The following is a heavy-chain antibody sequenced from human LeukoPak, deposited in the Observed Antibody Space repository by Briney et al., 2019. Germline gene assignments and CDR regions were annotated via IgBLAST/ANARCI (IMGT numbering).Heavy chain of an antibody. J-gene: IGHJ5*02. Sequence: SETLSLTCTVSGYSISSGYYWGWIRQPPGKGLEWIGSIYHSGSTYYNPSLKSRVTISVDTSKNQFSLKLSSVTAADTAVYYCARHPLDIVVVVAATPRGWFDPWGQGTLVTVSS. CDR3: ARHPLDIVVVVAATPRGWFDP. CDR1: GYSISSGYY. CDR2: IYHSGST. V-gene: IGHV4-38-2*02. D-gene: IGHD2-15*01.